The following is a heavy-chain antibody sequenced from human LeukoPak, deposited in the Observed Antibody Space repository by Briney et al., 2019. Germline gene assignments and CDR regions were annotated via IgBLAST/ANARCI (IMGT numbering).Heavy chain of an antibody. D-gene: IGHD4-17*01. CDR3: AKERQTGDYFTSDR. J-gene: IGHJ5*02. Sequence: GALRLSCAAPGFTFSSYTMNWFRQAPGKGLEWVSAISGSGSNTYYAGSVKGRFTISRDNSKNTLYLQMNSLRGADAAVYYCAKERQTGDYFTSDRWGQGTLVTVSS. CDR1: GFTFSSYT. V-gene: IGHV3-23*01. CDR2: ISGSGSNT.